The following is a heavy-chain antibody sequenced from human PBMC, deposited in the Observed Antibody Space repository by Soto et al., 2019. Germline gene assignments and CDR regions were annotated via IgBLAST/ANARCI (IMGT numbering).Heavy chain of an antibody. D-gene: IGHD3-10*01. CDR1: GGSISSGDYY. CDR3: ARASMVRGVHFDY. CDR2: IYYSGST. V-gene: IGHV4-30-4*01. J-gene: IGHJ4*02. Sequence: PSETLSLTCTVSGGSISSGDYYWSWIRQPPGKGLEWIGYIYYSGSTYYNPSLKSRVTISVDTSKNQFSLKLSSVTAVDTAVYYCARASMVRGVHFDYWGQGTLVTVSS.